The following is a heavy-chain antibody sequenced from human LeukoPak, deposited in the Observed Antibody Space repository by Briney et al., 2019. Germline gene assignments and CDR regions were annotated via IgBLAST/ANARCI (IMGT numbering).Heavy chain of an antibody. J-gene: IGHJ4*02. D-gene: IGHD6-6*01. Sequence: GGSLRLSCAASGFTFSSYSMNWVRQAPGKGLEWVSYISSSSSTTYYADSVKGRFTISRDNAKNSLYLQMNSLRAEDTAVYYCARDRSEYSSSYDYWGQGTLVTVSS. CDR3: ARDRSEYSSSYDY. CDR1: GFTFSSYS. CDR2: ISSSSSTT. V-gene: IGHV3-48*04.